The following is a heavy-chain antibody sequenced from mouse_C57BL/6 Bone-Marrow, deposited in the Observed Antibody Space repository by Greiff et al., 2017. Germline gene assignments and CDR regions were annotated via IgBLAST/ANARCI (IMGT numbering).Heavy chain of an antibody. Sequence: VQLQQSGPELVKPGASVKISCKASGYSFTDYNMNWVKQSNGKSLEWIGVINPNYGTTSYNQKFKGKATLTVDQSSSTAYMQLNRLTSEDSAVYYCARSLYYGSYVGFAYWGQGTLVTVSA. V-gene: IGHV1-39*01. CDR2: INPNYGTT. CDR3: ARSLYYGSYVGFAY. D-gene: IGHD2-1*01. J-gene: IGHJ3*01. CDR1: GYSFTDYN.